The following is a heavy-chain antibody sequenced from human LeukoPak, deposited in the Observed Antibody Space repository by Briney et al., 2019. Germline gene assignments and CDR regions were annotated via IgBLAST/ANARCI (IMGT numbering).Heavy chain of an antibody. CDR3: AKDTSYMIGNWFDP. Sequence: GGSLRLSCAASGFTFSSYGMHWVRQAPGKRLEWVAFTRYDGSNKYYADSVKGRFTISRDNSKNTLYLQMNSLRAEDTAVYYCAKDTSYMIGNWFDPWGQGTLVTVSS. CDR2: TRYDGSNK. D-gene: IGHD3-22*01. V-gene: IGHV3-30*02. J-gene: IGHJ5*02. CDR1: GFTFSSYG.